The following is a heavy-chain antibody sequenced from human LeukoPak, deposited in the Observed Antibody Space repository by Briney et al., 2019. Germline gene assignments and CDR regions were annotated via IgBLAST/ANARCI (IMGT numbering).Heavy chain of an antibody. Sequence: PSETLSLTCTVSGGSISSSGYYWGWIRHPPGKGLEWMASIYYSGSTYYNPSLKSRVTISVDTSKNQLSLKLSSLTAADTAVYYCARHEYSGSYYGLSWFDPWGQGTLVTVSS. CDR3: ARHEYSGSYYGLSWFDP. J-gene: IGHJ5*02. CDR2: IYYSGST. D-gene: IGHD1-26*01. CDR1: GGSISSSGYY. V-gene: IGHV4-39*01.